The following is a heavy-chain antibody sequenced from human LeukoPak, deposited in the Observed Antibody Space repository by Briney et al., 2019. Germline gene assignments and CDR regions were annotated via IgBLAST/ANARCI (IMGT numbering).Heavy chain of an antibody. D-gene: IGHD5-24*01. Sequence: GGSLRLSCAASGLTLSDHHMSWIRQVPGKGLECVSYISSGGSISYAESVRGRFTISRDTSKNSLYLQMNSLRAEDTAVYYCARDPQRGDGYNYDYWGQGTLVTVSS. CDR3: ARDPQRGDGYNYDY. CDR1: GLTLSDHH. CDR2: ISSGGSI. J-gene: IGHJ4*02. V-gene: IGHV3-11*01.